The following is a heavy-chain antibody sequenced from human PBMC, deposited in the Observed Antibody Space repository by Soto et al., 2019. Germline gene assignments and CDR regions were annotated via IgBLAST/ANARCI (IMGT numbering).Heavy chain of an antibody. J-gene: IGHJ4*02. V-gene: IGHV1-8*01. D-gene: IGHD6-13*01. CDR2: MNPNSEST. CDR3: AREHSSSWRFDY. CDR1: GYTFTSYD. Sequence: QVQLVQSGAEVKKPGASVKVSCKASGYTFTSYDINWVRQATGQGLEWMGWMNPNSESTGYEKKFQGRVTKTRNTSLSTAYMELSSLRSEDTAVYYCAREHSSSWRFDYWGQGTLVTVSS.